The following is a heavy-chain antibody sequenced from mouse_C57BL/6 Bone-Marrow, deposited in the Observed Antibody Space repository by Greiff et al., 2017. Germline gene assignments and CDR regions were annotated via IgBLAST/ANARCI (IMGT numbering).Heavy chain of an antibody. CDR2: IDPSDSYT. CDR3: ALYYYGSSYGYAMDY. Sequence: QVQLQQPGAELVMPGASVKLSCKASGYTFTSYWMHWVKQRPGQGLEWIGAIDPSDSYTNYNQKFKGKSTLTVDKSSSTTYMQLSSLTSENSAVYYCALYYYGSSYGYAMDYWGQGTSGTVAS. CDR1: GYTFTSYW. V-gene: IGHV1-69*01. J-gene: IGHJ4*01. D-gene: IGHD1-1*01.